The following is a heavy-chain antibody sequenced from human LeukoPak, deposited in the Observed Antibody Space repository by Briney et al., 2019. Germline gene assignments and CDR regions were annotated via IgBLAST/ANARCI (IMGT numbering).Heavy chain of an antibody. V-gene: IGHV1-69-2*01. J-gene: IGHJ4*02. CDR1: GYTFTDYY. CDR3: ATAYYYDSSGPLDY. D-gene: IGHD3-22*01. CDR2: VDPEDGET. Sequence: ASVKVSCKVSGYTFTDYYMHWVQQAPGKELEWMGLVDPEDGETIYAEKFQGRVTITADTSTDTAYMELSSLRSEDTAVYYCATAYYYDSSGPLDYWGQGTLVTVSS.